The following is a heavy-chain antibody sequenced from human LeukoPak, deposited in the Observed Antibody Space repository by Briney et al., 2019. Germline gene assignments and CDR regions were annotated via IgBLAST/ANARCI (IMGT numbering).Heavy chain of an antibody. CDR3: VKSSGSYSYYYGLDV. CDR2: ISSNGGST. J-gene: IGHJ6*02. CDR1: GFTFSRYA. Sequence: GGSLRLSCSASGFTFSRYAMHWVRQAPGKGLEYVSGISSNGGSTYYADSVEGRFTISRDNSKNTPYLQMSSLRTEDTALYYCVKSSGSYSYYYGLDVWGQGTTVTVSS. D-gene: IGHD6-19*01. V-gene: IGHV3-64D*06.